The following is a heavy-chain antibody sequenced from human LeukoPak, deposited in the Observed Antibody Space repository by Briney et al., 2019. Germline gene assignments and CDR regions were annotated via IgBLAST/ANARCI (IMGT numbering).Heavy chain of an antibody. D-gene: IGHD2-2*01. V-gene: IGHV3-30*02. Sequence: TGGSLRLSCAASGFTFSSYGMHWVRQAPGKGLEWVAFIRYDGSNKYYADSVKGRFTISRDNSKNMLYLQMNSLRAEDTAVYYCAKVLTNIVVVPAATGVDYWGQGTLVTVSS. CDR2: IRYDGSNK. CDR3: AKVLTNIVVVPAATGVDY. J-gene: IGHJ4*02. CDR1: GFTFSSYG.